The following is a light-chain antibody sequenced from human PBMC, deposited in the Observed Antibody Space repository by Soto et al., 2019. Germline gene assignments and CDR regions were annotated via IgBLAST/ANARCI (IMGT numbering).Light chain of an antibody. CDR3: QQLNGYPPS. Sequence: DIQMTQSPSTLSASVGDRVTITCRASQSISGWLAWYQQKPGKAPNVLIYKASSLESGVPSRFSGSGSGTDFTLTITSLQPDDFATYYCQQLNGYPPSFGGGTKVEIK. J-gene: IGKJ4*01. CDR2: KAS. V-gene: IGKV1-5*03. CDR1: QSISGW.